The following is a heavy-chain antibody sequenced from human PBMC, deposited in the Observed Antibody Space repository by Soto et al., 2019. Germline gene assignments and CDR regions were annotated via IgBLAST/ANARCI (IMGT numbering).Heavy chain of an antibody. CDR2: ISAYNGNT. Sequence: QVQLVQSGAEVKKPGASVKVSCKASGYTFTGYGISWVRQAPGQGLEWMGWISAYNGNTNYAQKLQGRVTMTTDTSTRTAYMELRSLRSDDTAVYYCERPFDGPGYYYDMDVWGKGTTVTVSS. D-gene: IGHD3-9*01. V-gene: IGHV1-18*01. CDR3: ERPFDGPGYYYDMDV. CDR1: GYTFTGYG. J-gene: IGHJ6*03.